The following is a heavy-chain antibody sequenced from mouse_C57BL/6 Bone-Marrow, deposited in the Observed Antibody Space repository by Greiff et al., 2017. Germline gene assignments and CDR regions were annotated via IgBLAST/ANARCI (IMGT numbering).Heavy chain of an antibody. D-gene: IGHD1-1*01. J-gene: IGHJ2*01. CDR2: IYPGSGST. Sequence: QVQLQQPGAELVKPGASVKMSCKASGYTFTSYWITWVKQRPGQGLEWIGDIYPGSGSTNYNEKFKSKATLTVDTSSSTAYMQLSSLTSEDSAVYYCARWGYYGSSYSLFYYWGQGTTLTVSS. CDR3: ARWGYYGSSYSLFYY. V-gene: IGHV1-55*01. CDR1: GYTFTSYW.